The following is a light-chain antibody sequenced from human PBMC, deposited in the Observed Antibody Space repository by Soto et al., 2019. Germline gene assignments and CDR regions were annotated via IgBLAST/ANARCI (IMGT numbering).Light chain of an antibody. CDR1: NANIGANT. Sequence: QSVLTQPPSASGTPGQRITISCSGSNANIGANTVGWYQQFPGTAPKLLISIYDQRPSGVPDRLSGSKSGTSASLVIRGLQSEDEADYYCATWDDRLKGVVFGRGTKLTVL. V-gene: IGLV1-44*01. CDR2: IYD. J-gene: IGLJ2*01. CDR3: ATWDDRLKGVV.